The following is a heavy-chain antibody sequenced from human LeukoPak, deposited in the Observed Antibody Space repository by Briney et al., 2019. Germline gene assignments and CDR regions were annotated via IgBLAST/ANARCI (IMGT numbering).Heavy chain of an antibody. J-gene: IGHJ4*02. CDR3: ARGASSGYRIDY. D-gene: IGHD5-18*01. CDR1: GFTFSNYW. CDR2: INRDGSSA. Sequence: GGSLRLSCAASGFTFSNYWMYWVRQAPGKGLVWVSRINRDGSSASYADSVKGRFTSSRDNAKNTLYLQMNSLTAEDTALYYCARGASSGYRIDYWGQGTLVPVSA. V-gene: IGHV3-74*01.